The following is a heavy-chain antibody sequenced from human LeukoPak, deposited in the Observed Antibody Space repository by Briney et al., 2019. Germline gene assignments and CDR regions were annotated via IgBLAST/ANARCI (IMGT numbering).Heavy chain of an antibody. CDR1: GFTFGNYA. J-gene: IGHJ1*01. Sequence: GGSLRLSCTASGFTFGNYAMSWFRQTPGKGLEWIGSIRSTGDGGTTEYAASVKGRFVISREDSKSIAYLQMDSLESEDTAVYYCARGGYQFEHWGQGTLVTVSS. CDR3: ARGGYQFEH. CDR2: IRSTGDGGTT. V-gene: IGHV3-49*03. D-gene: IGHD3-16*02.